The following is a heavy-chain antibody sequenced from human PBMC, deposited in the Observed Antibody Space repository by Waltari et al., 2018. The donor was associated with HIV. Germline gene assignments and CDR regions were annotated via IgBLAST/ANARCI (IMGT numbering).Heavy chain of an antibody. CDR3: VREASGSGDSLGFDS. J-gene: IGHJ4*01. V-gene: IGHV3-13*01. CDR2: STIVGGN. D-gene: IGHD4-17*01. CDR1: GYVFKDYD. Sequence: DVQLVEYGGGWVAPRGSLKRSWAAFGYVFKDYDMHWLRQAPGKSLGGVAISTIVGGNFYRGSVWCRFTVSRDNAKKSLYLQMNSLTVGATAFYDGVREASGSGDSLGFDSWGRGTLVTVSS.